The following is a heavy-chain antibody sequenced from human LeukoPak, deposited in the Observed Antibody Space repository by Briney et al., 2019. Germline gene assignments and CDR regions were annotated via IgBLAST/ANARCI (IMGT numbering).Heavy chain of an antibody. D-gene: IGHD6-19*01. V-gene: IGHV3-43*02. Sequence: GGSLRLSCAASGFTFDDYAMHWVRQAPGKGLEWVSLISGDGGCTYYADSVKGRFTISRDNSKNSLYLQMNSLRTEDTALYYCAKDTVGYSSGWYYYWGQGTLVTVSS. CDR2: ISGDGGCT. CDR1: GFTFDDYA. CDR3: AKDTVGYSSGWYYY. J-gene: IGHJ4*02.